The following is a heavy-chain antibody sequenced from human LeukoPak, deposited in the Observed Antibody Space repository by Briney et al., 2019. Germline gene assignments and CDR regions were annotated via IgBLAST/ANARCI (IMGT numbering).Heavy chain of an antibody. V-gene: IGHV3-7*02. D-gene: IGHD2/OR15-2a*01. CDR1: GFTLSNYW. CDR2: INQDGSQR. Sequence: GGSLRLSCAASGFTLSNYWMTWVRQAPGKGLEWVANINQDGSQRYYVDSVKGRFTISRDNAKNSLFLQLNSLRAEDTAVYYCASGTSTFGYWGQGTLVTVSS. CDR3: ASGTSTFGY. J-gene: IGHJ4*02.